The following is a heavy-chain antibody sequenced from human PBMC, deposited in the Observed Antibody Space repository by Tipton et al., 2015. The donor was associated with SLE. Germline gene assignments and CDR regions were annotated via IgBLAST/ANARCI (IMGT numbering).Heavy chain of an antibody. J-gene: IGHJ4*02. CDR2: IYHSGST. CDR3: AGGYSSSNLDY. CDR1: GGSFSGYY. Sequence: LRLSCAVYGGSFSGYYWSWIRQPPGKGLEWIGYIYHSGSTYYNPSLKSRVTISVDTSKNQFSLKLSSVTAADTAVYYCAGGYSSSNLDYWGQGTLVTVSS. D-gene: IGHD6-6*01. V-gene: IGHV4-34*09.